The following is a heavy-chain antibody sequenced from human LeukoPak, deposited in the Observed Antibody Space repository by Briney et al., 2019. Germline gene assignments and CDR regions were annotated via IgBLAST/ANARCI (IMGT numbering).Heavy chain of an antibody. V-gene: IGHV4-34*01. Sequence: SETLSLTCAVYGGSFSGDYWSWIRQPPGKGLEWIGEINHSGSTNYNPSLKSRVTISVDTSKNQFSLKLSSVTAADTAVYYCARGGGGNIVVVTAIPSYYFDYWGQGTLVTVSS. CDR1: GGSFSGDY. J-gene: IGHJ4*02. CDR3: ARGGGGNIVVVTAIPSYYFDY. CDR2: INHSGST. D-gene: IGHD2-21*02.